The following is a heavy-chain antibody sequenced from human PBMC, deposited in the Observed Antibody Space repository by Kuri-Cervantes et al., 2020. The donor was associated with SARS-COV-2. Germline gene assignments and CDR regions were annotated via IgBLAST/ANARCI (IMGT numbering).Heavy chain of an antibody. CDR3: ARRYYMDV. Sequence: ASVKVSCKVSGYTLTELSMHWVRQAPGKGLEWMGWMNPNSGNTGYAQKFQGRVTMTRNTSISTAYMELSSLRSEDTAVYYCARRYYMDVWGKGTTVTVSS. CDR1: GYTLTELS. J-gene: IGHJ6*03. CDR2: MNPNSGNT. V-gene: IGHV1-8*01.